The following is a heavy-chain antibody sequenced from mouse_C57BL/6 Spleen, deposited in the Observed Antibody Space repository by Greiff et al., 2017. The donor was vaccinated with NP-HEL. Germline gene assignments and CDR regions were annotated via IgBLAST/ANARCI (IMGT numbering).Heavy chain of an antibody. CDR1: GYSFTGYY. CDR3: AREGQFAY. CDR2: INPSTGGT. J-gene: IGHJ3*01. Sequence: VQLQQSGPELVKPGASVKISCKASGYSFTGYYMNWVKQSPEKSLEWIGEINPSTGGTTYNQKFKAKATLTVDKSSSTAYMQLKSLTSADSAVYYCAREGQFAYWGQGTLVTVSA. D-gene: IGHD3-3*01. V-gene: IGHV1-42*01.